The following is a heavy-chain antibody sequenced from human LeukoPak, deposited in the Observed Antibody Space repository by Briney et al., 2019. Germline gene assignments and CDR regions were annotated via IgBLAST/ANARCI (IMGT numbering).Heavy chain of an antibody. J-gene: IGHJ3*02. D-gene: IGHD6-19*01. V-gene: IGHV3-74*01. Sequence: GGSLRLSCAASGFSFGSYWMHWVRQAPGKGLVWVSRINSDGSSTNYADSAEGRFTISRDNAKNTLYLQMNSLRAEDTAVYYCARTVAGKGNAFDIWGQGTMVTVS. CDR2: INSDGSST. CDR3: ARTVAGKGNAFDI. CDR1: GFSFGSYW.